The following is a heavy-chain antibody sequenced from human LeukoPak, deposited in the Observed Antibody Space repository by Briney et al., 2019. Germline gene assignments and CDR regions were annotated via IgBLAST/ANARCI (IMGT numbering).Heavy chain of an antibody. V-gene: IGHV1-24*01. Sequence: GASVKVSCKVSGYTLTELSMHWVRQAPGKGLEWMGGFDPEDGETIYAQKFQGRVTMTEDTSTDTAYMELSSLRSEDTAVYYCATEEAYCGGDCYPSWGQGTMVTVSS. J-gene: IGHJ3*01. D-gene: IGHD2-21*02. CDR3: ATEEAYCGGDCYPS. CDR2: FDPEDGET. CDR1: GYTLTELS.